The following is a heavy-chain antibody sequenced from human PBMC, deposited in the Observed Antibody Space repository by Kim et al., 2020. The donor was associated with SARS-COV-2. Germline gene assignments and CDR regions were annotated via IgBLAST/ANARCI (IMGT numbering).Heavy chain of an antibody. CDR3: AREGQQLVLARGIHV. D-gene: IGHD6-13*01. Sequence: SVKVSCKASGGTFSSYAISGVRQAAGQGLEWMGGIIPIFGTANFAQKFQGRVTMTADKSTSTAYMELSGLRAEDTAVYYCAREGQQLVLARGIHVWGHG. CDR2: IIPIFGTA. CDR1: GGTFSSYA. V-gene: IGHV1-69*06. J-gene: IGHJ6*01.